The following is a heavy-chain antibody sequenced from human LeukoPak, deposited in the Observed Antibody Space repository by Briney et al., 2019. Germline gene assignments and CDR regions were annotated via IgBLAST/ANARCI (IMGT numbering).Heavy chain of an antibody. Sequence: SETLSLTCTVSGGSISSYYLSWIRQPAGKGLEWIGRIYTSGSTNYNPSLKSRVTMSVDTSKNQFSLKLSSVTAADTAVYYCASSGWPYYYMDVWGKGTTVTVSS. CDR3: ASSGWPYYYMDV. CDR1: GGSISSYY. J-gene: IGHJ6*03. V-gene: IGHV4-4*07. D-gene: IGHD6-19*01. CDR2: IYTSGST.